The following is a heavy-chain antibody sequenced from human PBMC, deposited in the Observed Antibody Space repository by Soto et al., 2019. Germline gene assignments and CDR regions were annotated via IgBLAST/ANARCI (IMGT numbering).Heavy chain of an antibody. Sequence: TXKVFFEAYGCTFRNHAVSWLRQAPGQGPEWMGGIIPLSCTTNYVQNFQCRVTITADESMSTAYMELSSLRYEDTAVYYCARGPDRSGFYLFDLWGQGTLVTVSS. CDR3: ARGPDRSGFYLFDL. CDR1: GCTFRNHA. D-gene: IGHD3-22*01. V-gene: IGHV1-69*13. CDR2: IIPLSCTT. J-gene: IGHJ4*02.